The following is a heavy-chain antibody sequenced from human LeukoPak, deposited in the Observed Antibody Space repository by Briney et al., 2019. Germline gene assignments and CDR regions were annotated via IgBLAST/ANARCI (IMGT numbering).Heavy chain of an antibody. CDR1: GGSISGYF. D-gene: IGHD5-24*01. V-gene: IGHV4-4*09. J-gene: IGHJ4*02. CDR3: ARRSRDGYFLDS. CDR2: TFSSGAT. Sequence: KPSETLSLTCTVSGGSISGYFWSWIRQPPGKGLEWIGHTFSSGATTYNPSLKSRVTISVDTSRSQFSLNLSSVTAADTAVYYCARRSRDGYFLDSWGQGTLVTVSS.